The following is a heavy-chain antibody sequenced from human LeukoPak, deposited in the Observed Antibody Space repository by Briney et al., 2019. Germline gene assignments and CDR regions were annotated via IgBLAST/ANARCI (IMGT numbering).Heavy chain of an antibody. Sequence: PGGSLRLSCAASGFTFSEFGMHWVRQAPGKGLEGITFIRYDGYKKHYIDSVKGRFTTSRDNSKNTVSLQMSSLRVEDTAVYYCARNAHSFDSSGYYFHFWGQGTRVTVSS. D-gene: IGHD3-22*01. V-gene: IGHV3-30*02. CDR1: GFTFSEFG. CDR2: IRYDGYKK. J-gene: IGHJ4*02. CDR3: ARNAHSFDSSGYYFHF.